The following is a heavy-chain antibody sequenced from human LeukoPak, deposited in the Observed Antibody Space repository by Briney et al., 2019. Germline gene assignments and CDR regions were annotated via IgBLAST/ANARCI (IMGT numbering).Heavy chain of an antibody. D-gene: IGHD3-10*01. Sequence: GGSLRLSCAASGFAFSSYSMNWVRQAPGKGLEWVSSISSSSSYIYYADSVKGRFTISRDNAKNSLYLQMNSLRAEDTAVYYCARDLFVWFGGSQLLDYWGQGTLVTVSS. CDR3: ARDLFVWFGGSQLLDY. CDR1: GFAFSSYS. J-gene: IGHJ4*02. V-gene: IGHV3-21*01. CDR2: ISSSSSYI.